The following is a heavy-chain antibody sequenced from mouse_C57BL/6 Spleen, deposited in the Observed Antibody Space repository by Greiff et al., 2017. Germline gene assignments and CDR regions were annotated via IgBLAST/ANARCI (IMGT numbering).Heavy chain of an antibody. V-gene: IGHV1-15*01. Sequence: VKLQQSGAELVRPGASVTLSCKASGYTFTDYEMHWVKQTPVHGLEWIGAIDPETGGTAYNQKFKGKAILTADKSSSTAYMELRSLTSEDSAVYYCTRELRLQDYWGQGTTLTVSS. D-gene: IGHD3-2*02. CDR1: GYTFTDYE. CDR2: IDPETGGT. J-gene: IGHJ2*01. CDR3: TRELRLQDY.